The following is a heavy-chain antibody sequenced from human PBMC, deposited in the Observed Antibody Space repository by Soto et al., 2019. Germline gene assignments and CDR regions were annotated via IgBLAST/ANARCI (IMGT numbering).Heavy chain of an antibody. Sequence: GGSLILSCAASGSTFSSYSMNWVRQAPGKGLEWVSSISSSSSYIYYADSVKGRFTISRDNAKNSLYLQMNSLRAEDTAVYYCARGLGSSWHNWFDPWGQGTLVTV. D-gene: IGHD6-13*01. V-gene: IGHV3-21*01. CDR1: GSTFSSYS. CDR3: ARGLGSSWHNWFDP. J-gene: IGHJ5*02. CDR2: ISSSSSYI.